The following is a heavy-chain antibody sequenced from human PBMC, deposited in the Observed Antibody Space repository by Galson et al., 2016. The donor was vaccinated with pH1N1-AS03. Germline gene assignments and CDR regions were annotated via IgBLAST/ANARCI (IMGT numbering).Heavy chain of an antibody. J-gene: IGHJ5*02. CDR2: IHPNSGGT. V-gene: IGHV1-2*02. Sequence: SVKVSCKASGYTFTGYSIQWVRQAPGQGLEWMGWIHPNSGGTNYAQKFHGRVTMTRDTSISTAYMELNRLRSDDTAVYYCARGPQEEITDSLWLRVPLRDVGGFVPWGQGTLVTVSS. D-gene: IGHD1-14*01. CDR1: GYTFTGYS. CDR3: ARGPQEEITDSLWLRVPLRDVGGFVP.